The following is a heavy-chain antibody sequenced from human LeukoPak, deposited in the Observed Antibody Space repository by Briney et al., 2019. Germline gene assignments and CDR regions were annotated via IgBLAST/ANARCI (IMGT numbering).Heavy chain of an antibody. CDR3: ARGVSSGWRISCAFDI. D-gene: IGHD6-19*01. J-gene: IGHJ3*02. CDR1: GFTFSSYW. Sequence: SGGSLRLSCAASGFTFSSYWMSWVRQAPGKGLEWVANIKQDGSEKYYVDSVKGRFTISRDNAKNSLYLQMNSLRAEDTAVYYCARGVSSGWRISCAFDIWGQGTMVTVSS. V-gene: IGHV3-7*01. CDR2: IKQDGSEK.